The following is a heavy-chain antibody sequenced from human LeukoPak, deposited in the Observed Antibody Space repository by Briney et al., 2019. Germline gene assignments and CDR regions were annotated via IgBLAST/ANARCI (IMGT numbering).Heavy chain of an antibody. J-gene: IGHJ5*02. CDR2: IRNEGSNK. Sequence: PGRSLRLSWPAAGFTFSSCGVHWVRQAPGEGLGWVAFIRNEGSNKYYTNSVKGRFTISRDNSKNTLYLQMNSLRVEDTAVYYCARDPSDCSGGTCQIKTANWFDPWGQGTLVTVSS. CDR1: GFTFSSCG. V-gene: IGHV3-30*02. D-gene: IGHD2-15*01. CDR3: ARDPSDCSGGTCQIKTANWFDP.